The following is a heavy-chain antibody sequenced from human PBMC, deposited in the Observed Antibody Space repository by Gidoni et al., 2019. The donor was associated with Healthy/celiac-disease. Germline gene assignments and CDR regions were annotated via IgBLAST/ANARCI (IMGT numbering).Heavy chain of an antibody. D-gene: IGHD2-15*01. CDR1: GYTFTSYS. CDR3: ARGPICSGGSCPYYYYMDV. V-gene: IGHV1-46*01. Sequence: QVQLVQSGAEVKKPGASVKVSCKASGYTFTSYSMHWVRQAPGQGLEWMGIINPSGGSTSYAQKFQGRVTMTRDTSTSTVYMELSSLRSEDTAVYYCARGPICSGGSCPYYYYMDVWGKGTTVTVSS. J-gene: IGHJ6*03. CDR2: INPSGGST.